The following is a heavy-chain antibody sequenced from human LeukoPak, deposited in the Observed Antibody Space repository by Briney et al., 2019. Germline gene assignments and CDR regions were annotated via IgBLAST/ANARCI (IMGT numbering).Heavy chain of an antibody. CDR2: ISGSSSLI. D-gene: IGHD1-14*01. Sequence: PGGSLRLSCAASGFIFSNYGMNWVRQAPGKGLEWISYISGSSSLIHQADSVKGRFTISRDNAKNLVSLQMSSLRDEDTAVYYCARGSEHLHNWFDPWGQGTLVTVSS. CDR1: GFIFSNYG. CDR3: ARGSEHLHNWFDP. J-gene: IGHJ5*02. V-gene: IGHV3-48*02.